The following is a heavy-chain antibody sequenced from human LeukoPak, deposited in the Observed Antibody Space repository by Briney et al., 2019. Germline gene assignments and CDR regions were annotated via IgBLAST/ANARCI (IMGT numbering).Heavy chain of an antibody. CDR2: INHSGST. CDR3: ASTAGATMGWFDP. J-gene: IGHJ5*02. Sequence: SETLSLTCAVYGGSFSGYYWSWIRQPPGKGLEWIGEINHSGSTNYNPSLKSRVTISVDTSKNQFSLKLSSVTAADTAVYYCASTAGATMGWFDPWGQGTLVTVSS. D-gene: IGHD1-26*01. V-gene: IGHV4-34*01. CDR1: GGSFSGYY.